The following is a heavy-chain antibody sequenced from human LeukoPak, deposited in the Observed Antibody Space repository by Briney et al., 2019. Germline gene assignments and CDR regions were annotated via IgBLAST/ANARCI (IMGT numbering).Heavy chain of an antibody. J-gene: IGHJ4*02. CDR1: GFTLNNYW. D-gene: IGHD6-13*01. CDR2: IEEDGNKK. V-gene: IGHV3-7*01. CDR3: ARGRGIAL. Sequence: GGSLRLSCATSGFTLNNYWMNWVRQAPGKGLEWVANIEEDGNKKNYVDSVRGRFTISRDNVRNSIYLQMNSLGADDTAVYYCARGRGIALWGQGTLVTVSS.